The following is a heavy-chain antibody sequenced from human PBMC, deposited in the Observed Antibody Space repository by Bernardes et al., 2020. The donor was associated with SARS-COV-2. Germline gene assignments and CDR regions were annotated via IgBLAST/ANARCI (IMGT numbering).Heavy chain of an antibody. V-gene: IGHV3-30*04. Sequence: GGSLRLSCAASGLTFSSYAMHWVRQAPGKGLELVTFISYDGSDKYYADSVKGRFTITRDNSKNTLYLQMNSLRAEDTAVYYCASPPVPNYYYMDVWGKGTTVTVSS. CDR3: ASPPVPNYYYMDV. J-gene: IGHJ6*03. CDR1: GLTFSSYA. CDR2: ISYDGSDK.